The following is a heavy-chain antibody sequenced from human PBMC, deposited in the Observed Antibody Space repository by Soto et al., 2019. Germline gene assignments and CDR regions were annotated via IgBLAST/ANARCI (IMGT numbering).Heavy chain of an antibody. Sequence: PSWTLSLTCSVSGGSISRSNWCRVVRQPPGGGLEWIWESYHSGSTNYNPSLKSRVTISVDKSKNKVSLKLSSVTAADTAVYYCARAARLRCCTKGLCYTDGFDPWGQGTPVTVSS. CDR1: GGSISRSNW. CDR2: SYHSGST. J-gene: IGHJ5*02. D-gene: IGHD2-8*01. CDR3: ARAARLRCCTKGLCYTDGFDP. V-gene: IGHV4-4*02.